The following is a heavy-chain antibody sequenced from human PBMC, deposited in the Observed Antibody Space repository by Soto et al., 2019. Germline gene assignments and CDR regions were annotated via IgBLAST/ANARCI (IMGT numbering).Heavy chain of an antibody. CDR2: INPNSGNT. CDR3: ARERSSGWYVDY. Sequence: ASVKVSCKASGYTFTSYDINWVRQATGQGLEWMGWINPNSGNTGYAQKFKGRVTMTRNTSISAAYMELSSLRSEDTAVYYCARERSSGWYVDYWGQGTLVTVSS. J-gene: IGHJ4*02. CDR1: GYTFTSYD. V-gene: IGHV1-8*01. D-gene: IGHD6-19*01.